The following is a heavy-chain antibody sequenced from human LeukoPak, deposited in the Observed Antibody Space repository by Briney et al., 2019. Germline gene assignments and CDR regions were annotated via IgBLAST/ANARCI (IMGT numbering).Heavy chain of an antibody. CDR3: ARDLYYYDSSGPFDY. Sequence: SVKVSCKASGGTFSSYAISWVRQAPGQGLEWMEGIIPIFGTANYAQKFQGRVTITADESTSTAYMELSSLRSEDTAVYYCARDLYYYDSSGPFDYWGRGTLVTVSS. CDR2: IIPIFGTA. D-gene: IGHD3-22*01. V-gene: IGHV1-69*01. J-gene: IGHJ4*02. CDR1: GGTFSSYA.